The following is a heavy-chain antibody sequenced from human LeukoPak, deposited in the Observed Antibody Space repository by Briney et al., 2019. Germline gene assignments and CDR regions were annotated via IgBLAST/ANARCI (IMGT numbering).Heavy chain of an antibody. D-gene: IGHD3-9*01. CDR1: GFTFSRYA. CDR3: AKQYYDILTGYSR. J-gene: IGHJ4*02. CDR2: ISGSGGST. Sequence: RAGGSLRLFCAASGFTFSRYAMSWVRQAPGKGLEWVASISGSGGSTYYADPVKGRFTISRDNSKNTLYLQMNSLRAEDTAVYYCAKQYYDILTGYSRWGQGTLVTVSS. V-gene: IGHV3-23*01.